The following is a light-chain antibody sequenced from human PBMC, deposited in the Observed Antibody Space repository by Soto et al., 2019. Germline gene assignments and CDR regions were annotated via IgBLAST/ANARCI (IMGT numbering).Light chain of an antibody. CDR3: QQYNRWPLT. V-gene: IGKV3-15*01. Sequence: EAVLTQSPATLSVSPVEGATLSCRASQSVVTNLAWYQHKPGQAPRLLIHGSSTRATGFPDRFSGSGSGTDFTLIITNLQSEDFALYYCQQYNRWPLTFGQGTKVDIK. J-gene: IGKJ1*01. CDR2: GSS. CDR1: QSVVTN.